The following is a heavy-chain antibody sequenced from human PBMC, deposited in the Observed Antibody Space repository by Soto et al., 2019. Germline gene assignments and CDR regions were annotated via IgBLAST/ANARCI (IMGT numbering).Heavy chain of an antibody. V-gene: IGHV3-23*01. Sequence: GGSLRLSCAASGFTFSSYAMSWVRQAPGKGLEWVSAISGSGGSTYYADSVKGRFTISRDNSKNTLYLQMNSLRAEDTAVYYCAKDSLLWFGEFREPIDYWGQGTLVTVSS. J-gene: IGHJ4*02. CDR3: AKDSLLWFGEFREPIDY. CDR2: ISGSGGST. CDR1: GFTFSSYA. D-gene: IGHD3-10*01.